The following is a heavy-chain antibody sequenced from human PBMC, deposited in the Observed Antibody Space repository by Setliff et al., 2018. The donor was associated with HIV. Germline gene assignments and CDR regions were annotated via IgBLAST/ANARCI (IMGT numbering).Heavy chain of an antibody. V-gene: IGHV4-61*02. J-gene: IGHJ5*02. CDR1: GGSIDSGNYD. Sequence: PSETLSLTCTVSGGSIDSGNYDGNWVRQPGGKGLEWLGRIYTRGSTKYSPTFESRVTISMDPSKKQFSLKRSSVTAADTAVYYCARGSLYYGLGSHYLRSWFDPWGQGTLVTVSS. D-gene: IGHD3-10*01. CDR3: ARGSLYYGLGSHYLRSWFDP. CDR2: IYTRGST.